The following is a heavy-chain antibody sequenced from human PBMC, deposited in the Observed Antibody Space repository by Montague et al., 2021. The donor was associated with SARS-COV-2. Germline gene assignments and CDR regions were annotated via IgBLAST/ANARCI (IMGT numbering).Heavy chain of an antibody. D-gene: IGHD2-21*02. CDR1: AGSFSGNS. J-gene: IGHJ5*02. CDR3: ARRSRVVTAIWALRTSLTSWFDP. V-gene: IGHV4-34*01. Sequence: SETLSLTWAVYAGSFSGNSWRWTRHPPGKGLEWFGEINKSGSTNYNPSLKSRVTISVDTSKNQFSLKLSSVTAADTAVYYCARRSRVVTAIWALRTSLTSWFDPWGQGTLVTVSS. CDR2: INKSGST.